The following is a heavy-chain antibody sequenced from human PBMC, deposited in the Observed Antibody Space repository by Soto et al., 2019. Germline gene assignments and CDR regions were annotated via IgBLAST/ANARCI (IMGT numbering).Heavy chain of an antibody. CDR1: GYTFTSYG. CDR3: ARAIGYSYGHGMDV. J-gene: IGHJ6*02. CDR2: ISAYNGNT. V-gene: IGHV1-18*01. Sequence: GASVKVSCKASGYTFTSYGISWVRQAPGQGLEWMGWISAYNGNTNYAQKLQGRVTISVDTSKNQFSLKLSSVTAADTAVYYCARAIGYSYGHGMDVWGQGTTVTVSS. D-gene: IGHD5-18*01.